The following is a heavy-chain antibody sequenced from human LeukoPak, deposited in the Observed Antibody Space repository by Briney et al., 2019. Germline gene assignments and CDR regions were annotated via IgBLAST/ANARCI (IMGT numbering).Heavy chain of an antibody. CDR3: AKWAGDYPYSYMDV. CDR1: GFTFSDFG. CDR2: ISYDGSHQ. D-gene: IGHD4-11*01. J-gene: IGHJ6*04. V-gene: IGHV3-33*05. Sequence: GGSLRLSCAASGFTFSDFGMHWVRQAPGKGLEWVAAISYDGSHQFYGGSVKGRFTISRDNSKNTLNLKMSSLRAEDTAVYYCAKWAGDYPYSYMDVWGTGTTVTVSS.